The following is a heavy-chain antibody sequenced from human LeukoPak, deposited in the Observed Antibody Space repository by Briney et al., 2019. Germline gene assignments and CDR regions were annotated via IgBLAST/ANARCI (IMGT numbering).Heavy chain of an antibody. J-gene: IGHJ4*02. CDR2: FDPEDGET. CDR1: GYTLTELS. CDR3: ATPASITMVRGVIIPVYYFDY. Sequence: ASVKVSCKVSGYTLTELSMHWVRQAPGKGLEWMGGFDPEDGETIYAQKFQGRVTMTEDTSTDTAYMELISLRSEDTAVYYCATPASITMVRGVIIPVYYFDYWGQGTLVTVSS. V-gene: IGHV1-24*01. D-gene: IGHD3-10*01.